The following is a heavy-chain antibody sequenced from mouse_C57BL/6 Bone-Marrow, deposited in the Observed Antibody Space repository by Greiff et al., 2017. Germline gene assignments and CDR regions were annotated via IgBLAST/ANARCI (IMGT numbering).Heavy chain of an antibody. CDR1: GYTFTSYW. V-gene: IGHV1-64*01. CDR2: IHPNSGST. CDR3: ARSGGVYYGSSYVGY. J-gene: IGHJ2*01. D-gene: IGHD1-1*01. Sequence: QVQLQQPGAELVKPGASVKLSCKASGYTFTSYWMHWVKQRPGQGLEWIGMIHPNSGSTNYNEKFKSKATLTVDKSSSTAYMQLSSLTSEDSAVYDCARSGGVYYGSSYVGYWGQGTTLTVSS.